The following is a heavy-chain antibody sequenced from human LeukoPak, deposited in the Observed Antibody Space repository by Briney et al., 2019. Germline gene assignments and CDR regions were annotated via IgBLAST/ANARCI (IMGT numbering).Heavy chain of an antibody. J-gene: IGHJ4*02. CDR3: ARYQTGTMFAV. CDR1: GGSISSYY. Sequence: SETLSLTCTVSGGSISSYYWSWIRQPPGKGLEWIGYIYYSGSTNYNPSLRSRITMSLDTSENQLSLKLYSVTAADTAIYYCARYQTGTMFAVWGQGTLVTISS. V-gene: IGHV4-59*12. CDR2: IYYSGST. D-gene: IGHD1/OR15-1a*01.